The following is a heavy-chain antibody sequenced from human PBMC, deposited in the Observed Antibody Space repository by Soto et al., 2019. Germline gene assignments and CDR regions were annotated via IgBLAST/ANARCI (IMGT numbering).Heavy chain of an antibody. V-gene: IGHV3-23*01. CDR3: AKWNGYGDY. CDR1: GFSLSTYG. CDR2: FSGGSGTT. J-gene: IGHJ4*02. Sequence: EVQLLESGGGLVQPGGSLRLSCAASGFSLSTYGVTWVRQAPGKGLEWVSGFSGGSGTTHYADSVKGRFSITRDNSKKPAHLEMNSLRVEDTAIYYCAKWNGYGDYWGQGILVTVSS. D-gene: IGHD1-1*01.